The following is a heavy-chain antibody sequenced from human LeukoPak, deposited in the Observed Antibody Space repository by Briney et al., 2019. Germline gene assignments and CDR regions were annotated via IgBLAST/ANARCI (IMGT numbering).Heavy chain of an antibody. D-gene: IGHD3-22*01. CDR1: GYTFTGYY. CDR3: AREVHYYDSSGRTNYFDY. J-gene: IGHJ4*02. V-gene: IGHV1-2*02. CDR2: INPNSGGT. Sequence: ASVKVSCKASGYTFTGYYIHWVRQAPGQGLEWMGWINPNSGGTNYAQKFQGRVTMTRDRSISTAYMELSRLRSDDTAVYYCAREVHYYDSSGRTNYFDYWGQGTLVTVSS.